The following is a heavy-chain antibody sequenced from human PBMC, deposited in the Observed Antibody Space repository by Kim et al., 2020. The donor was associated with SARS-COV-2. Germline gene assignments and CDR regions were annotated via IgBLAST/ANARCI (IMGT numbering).Heavy chain of an antibody. CDR3: AEGEDFDY. Sequence: GGSLRLSCAASGFTFNSYAMNWVRQTPWKGLEWVSGVSSSGDYTYYADSVKGRFTISRDNSKNTLYLQMNSLRAEDTAVYYCAEGEDFDYWGQGNLVTVS. CDR1: GFTFNSYA. J-gene: IGHJ4*02. D-gene: IGHD1-26*01. CDR2: VSSSGDYT. V-gene: IGHV3-23*01.